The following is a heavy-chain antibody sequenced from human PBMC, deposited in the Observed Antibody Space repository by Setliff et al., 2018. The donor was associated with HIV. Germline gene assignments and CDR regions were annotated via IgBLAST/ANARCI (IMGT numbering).Heavy chain of an antibody. CDR1: GGTFSSYA. J-gene: IGHJ4*02. Sequence: SVKVSCKASGGTFSSYAISWVRQAPGQGLEWMGGIIPIFGTANYTQKFQGRVTITADESTSTAYMELSSLRSEDTAVYYCARVYVDLTKYYNFWSGYPDYWGQGTLVTVSS. D-gene: IGHD3-3*01. V-gene: IGHV1-69*13. CDR3: ARVYVDLTKYYNFWSGYPDY. CDR2: IIPIFGTA.